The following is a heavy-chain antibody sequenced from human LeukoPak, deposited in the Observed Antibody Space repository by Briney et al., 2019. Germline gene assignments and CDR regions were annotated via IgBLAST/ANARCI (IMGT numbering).Heavy chain of an antibody. J-gene: IGHJ4*02. V-gene: IGHV4-39*07. CDR1: GGSISSYY. Sequence: KTSETLSLTCTVSGGSISSYYWGWIRQPPGKGLEWIGSIYYSGSTYYNPSLKCRVTISVDTSKNQFSLKLSSVTAADTAVYYCARDSVVVAADYFDYWGQGTLVTVSS. CDR3: ARDSVVVAADYFDY. D-gene: IGHD2-15*01. CDR2: IYYSGST.